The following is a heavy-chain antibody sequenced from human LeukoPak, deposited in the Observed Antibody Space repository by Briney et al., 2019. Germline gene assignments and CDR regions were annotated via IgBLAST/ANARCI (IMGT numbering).Heavy chain of an antibody. CDR1: GYTFTGYY. Sequence: EASVKVSCKASGYTFTGYYMHWVRQAPGQGLEWMGWINPNSGGTNYAQKFQGRVTMTRDTSISTAYMELSRLRSDGTAVYYCARDSNDYGDYLHFDYWGQGTLVTVSS. J-gene: IGHJ4*02. CDR3: ARDSNDYGDYLHFDY. V-gene: IGHV1-2*02. D-gene: IGHD4-17*01. CDR2: INPNSGGT.